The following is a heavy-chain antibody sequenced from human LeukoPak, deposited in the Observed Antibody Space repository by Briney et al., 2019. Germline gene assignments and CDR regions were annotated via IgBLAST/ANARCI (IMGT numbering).Heavy chain of an antibody. Sequence: PGGSLRLSCAASGVTFSDWFVSWIRQAPGTGLEWVSYISNSGNTIYYADSVKGRFTISRDNAKKTVKLQMTSLRAEDTAIYYCARGHFGLDVWGQGTTVTVSS. CDR1: GVTFSDWF. J-gene: IGHJ6*02. CDR3: ARGHFGLDV. CDR2: ISNSGNTI. V-gene: IGHV3-11*01.